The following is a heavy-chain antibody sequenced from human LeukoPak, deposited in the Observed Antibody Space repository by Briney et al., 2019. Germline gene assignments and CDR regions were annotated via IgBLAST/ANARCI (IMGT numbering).Heavy chain of an antibody. CDR1: GGSISSYY. CDR3: AAMTTVTMYSYFFDS. Sequence: SETLSLTCTVSGGSISSYYWNWIRQPAGKGLEWIGRIYTSGSTNYNPSLKSRVTISVDSSTNHFSLRLTSVTAADTAIYYCAAMTTVTMYSYFFDSWGQGTLLTVSS. V-gene: IGHV4-4*07. CDR2: IYTSGST. D-gene: IGHD4-17*01. J-gene: IGHJ4*02.